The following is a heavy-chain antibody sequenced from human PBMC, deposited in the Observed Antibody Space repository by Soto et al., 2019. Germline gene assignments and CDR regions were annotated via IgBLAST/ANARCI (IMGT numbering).Heavy chain of an antibody. J-gene: IGHJ5*02. CDR2: IYYSGST. Sequence: QVQLQESGPGLVKPSQTLSLTCTVSGGSISSGGYYWSWIRQHPGKGLEWIGYIYYSGSTYYNPSRQSRVTIAVDTSKNQFSLKLRSVTAAATAVYYCAISSGYADWFDPCGPGTLVTVSS. D-gene: IGHD3-22*01. V-gene: IGHV4-31*03. CDR1: GGSISSGGYY. CDR3: AISSGYADWFDP.